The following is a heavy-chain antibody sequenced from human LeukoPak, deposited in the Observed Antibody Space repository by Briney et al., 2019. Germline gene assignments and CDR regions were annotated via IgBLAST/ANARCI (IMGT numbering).Heavy chain of an antibody. D-gene: IGHD6-13*01. Sequence: GRSLRLSCAASGFTFDDYAMHWVRQAPGKGLEWVSGISWNSGSIGYADSVKGRFTISRDNAKNSLYLQMNSLRAEDTALYYCARWGSIAAAGIDYWGQGTLVTVSS. CDR2: ISWNSGSI. J-gene: IGHJ4*02. CDR1: GFTFDDYA. CDR3: ARWGSIAAAGIDY. V-gene: IGHV3-9*01.